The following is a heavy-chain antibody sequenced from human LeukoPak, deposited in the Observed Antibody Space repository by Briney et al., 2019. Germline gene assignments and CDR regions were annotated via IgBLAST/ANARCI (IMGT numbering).Heavy chain of an antibody. D-gene: IGHD3-22*01. Sequence: PSETLSLTCTVSGGSLSSHYWSWIRQPPGTGLEWIGYIYYSGSPNYNPSLKSRVTISVDTSKNQFSLKLSSVTAADTAVYYCARWSKGYYDSSGYYYEAWFDPWGQGTLVTVSS. J-gene: IGHJ5*02. CDR2: IYYSGSP. CDR1: GGSLSSHY. CDR3: ARWSKGYYDSSGYYYEAWFDP. V-gene: IGHV4-59*11.